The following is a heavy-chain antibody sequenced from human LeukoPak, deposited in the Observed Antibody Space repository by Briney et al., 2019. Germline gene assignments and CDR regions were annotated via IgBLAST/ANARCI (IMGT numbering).Heavy chain of an antibody. V-gene: IGHV4-31*03. J-gene: IGHJ3*02. D-gene: IGHD3-22*01. CDR3: ARADYYDSSGYPGAFDI. Sequence: SETLSLTCTVSGGSISSGGYYWSWIRQHPRKGLEWIGYIYYSGSTYYNPSLKSRVTISVDTSKNQFSLKLSSVTAADTAVYYCARADYYDSSGYPGAFDIWGQGTMVTVSS. CDR2: IYYSGST. CDR1: GGSISSGGYY.